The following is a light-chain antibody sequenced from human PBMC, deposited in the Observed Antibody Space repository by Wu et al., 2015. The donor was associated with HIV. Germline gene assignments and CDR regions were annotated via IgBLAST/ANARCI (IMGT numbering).Light chain of an antibody. CDR1: QDVSSW. Sequence: DIQMSQSPSFVSASVGDRVTITCRASQDVSSWLAWYQMKPGKPPDSSSLLHRLASGSHQVQRSGSGREFTLTINSLQAEDVATYYCQQCHSFPLTFGGGPRWTIK. V-gene: IGKV1-12*01. CDR3: QQCHSFPLT. J-gene: IGKJ4*01. CDR2: LH.